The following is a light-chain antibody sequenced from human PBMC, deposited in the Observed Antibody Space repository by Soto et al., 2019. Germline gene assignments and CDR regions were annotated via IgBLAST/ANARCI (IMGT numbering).Light chain of an antibody. V-gene: IGKV3-15*01. CDR3: QQYNKWPRT. J-gene: IGKJ1*01. Sequence: EIVMTQSPATLSVSPGERATLSCRASQSVSSNLAWYQQKPGQAPRLLIFGASTRATGIPARLSGSGSGTEFTLTISSLRTEDFAVYYCQQYNKWPRTFGQGTKVEIK. CDR1: QSVSSN. CDR2: GAS.